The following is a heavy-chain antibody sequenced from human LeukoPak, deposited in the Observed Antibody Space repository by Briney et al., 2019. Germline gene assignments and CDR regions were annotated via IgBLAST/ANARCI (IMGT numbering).Heavy chain of an antibody. V-gene: IGHV3-74*01. D-gene: IGHD2-2*01. J-gene: IGHJ4*02. CDR1: GFTLSTYW. CDR2: INSDGSRT. CDR3: ARVSRYCSSTSCPGLGY. Sequence: GGSLRLSCAASGFTLSTYWMHWVRQGPGKGLVWVSCINSDGSRTTYADSVKGRFTISRDNAKNTLYLQMNTLRVEDTAVYYCARVSRYCSSTSCPGLGYWGQGTLVTVSS.